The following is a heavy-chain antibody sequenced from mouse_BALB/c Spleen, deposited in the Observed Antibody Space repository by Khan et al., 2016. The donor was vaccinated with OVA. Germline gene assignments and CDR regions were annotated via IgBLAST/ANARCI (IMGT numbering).Heavy chain of an antibody. Sequence: EWGPGLVKPSHSLSLTCTVTGYSITSGYGRNWIRQFPGKLLECMGYISYSGSTNSNASLKSRITLTRDTSKNKFFMQLDSVTTEDAGTYGYARSSGINYWGQGTTLTVSS. V-gene: IGHV3-2*02. CDR2: ISYSGST. CDR1: GYSITSGYG. D-gene: IGHD1-1*02. CDR3: ARSSGINY. J-gene: IGHJ2*01.